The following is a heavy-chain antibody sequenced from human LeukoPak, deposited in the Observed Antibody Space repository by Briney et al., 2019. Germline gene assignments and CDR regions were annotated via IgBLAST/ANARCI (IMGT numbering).Heavy chain of an antibody. Sequence: GGSLRLSCAASGLTFSSYAMSWVRQAPGKGLEWVSAISGSGGSTYSADSVKGRFTISRDNSKNTLYLQMNSLRAEDTAVYYCARGRGYSGYDYFDYWGQGTLVTVSS. D-gene: IGHD5-12*01. J-gene: IGHJ4*02. V-gene: IGHV3-23*01. CDR3: ARGRGYSGYDYFDY. CDR1: GLTFSSYA. CDR2: ISGSGGST.